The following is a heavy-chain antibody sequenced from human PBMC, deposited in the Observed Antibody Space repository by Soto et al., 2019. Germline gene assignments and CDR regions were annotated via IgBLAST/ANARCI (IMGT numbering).Heavy chain of an antibody. D-gene: IGHD3-16*02. CDR1: GFTFSSHG. CDR2: ISFDGHII. V-gene: IGHV3-30*03. CDR3: VVGGSCRMISCYGGDCDY. Sequence: QVQLVESGGSVVQPGRSLRLSCAASGFTFSSHGMHWVRQAPGKGLEWVAVISFDGHIIYYGDSVKGRFNISRDNAKNTVYLEMDSLRTEDTAVYYCVVGGSCRMISCYGGDCDYWGQGTLVTVSS. J-gene: IGHJ4*02.